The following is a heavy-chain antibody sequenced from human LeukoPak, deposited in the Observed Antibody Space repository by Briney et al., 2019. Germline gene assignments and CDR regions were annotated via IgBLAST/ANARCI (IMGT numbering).Heavy chain of an antibody. V-gene: IGHV1-8*03. CDR1: GYTFTSYD. CDR2: MNPNSGNT. J-gene: IGHJ6*03. CDR3: ARVGYSYGLGYYMDV. Sequence: GASLKVSCKASGYTFTSYDINWVRHATGQGLEWMGWMNPNSGNTGYAQKFQGRVTITRNTSISTAYMELSSLRSEDTAVYYCARVGYSYGLGYYMDVWGKGTTVTVSS. D-gene: IGHD5-18*01.